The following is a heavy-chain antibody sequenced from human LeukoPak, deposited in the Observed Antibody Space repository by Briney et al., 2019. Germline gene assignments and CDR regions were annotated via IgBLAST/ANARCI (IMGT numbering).Heavy chain of an antibody. CDR2: IKQDGSEK. CDR3: ARNQEAFNAVGVAVAGHSHYYYYYGMDV. Sequence: GGSLRLSCAASGFTFSSYWMSWVRQAPGKGLEWVANIKQDGSEKYYVDSVKGRFTISRDNAKNSLYLQMNSLRAEDTAVYYCARNQEAFNAVGVAVAGHSHYYYYYGMDVWGQGTTVTVSS. J-gene: IGHJ6*02. D-gene: IGHD6-19*01. CDR1: GFTFSSYW. V-gene: IGHV3-7*01.